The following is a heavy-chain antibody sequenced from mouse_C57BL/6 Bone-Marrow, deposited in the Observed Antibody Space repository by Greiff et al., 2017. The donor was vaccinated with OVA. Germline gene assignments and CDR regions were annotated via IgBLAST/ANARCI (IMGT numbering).Heavy chain of an antibody. J-gene: IGHJ4*01. CDR1: GFTFNTYA. V-gene: IGHV10-3*01. Sequence: EVQLVESGGGLVQPKGSLKLPCAASGFTFNTYAMYWVRQAPGKGLEWVARIRSKSSNYATYYADSVKDRFTISRDDSQSMLYLQMSNLKTEDTAMYYCVRELLPFMDYWGQGTSVTVSS. CDR3: VRELLPFMDY. CDR2: IRSKSSNYAT. D-gene: IGHD2-3*01.